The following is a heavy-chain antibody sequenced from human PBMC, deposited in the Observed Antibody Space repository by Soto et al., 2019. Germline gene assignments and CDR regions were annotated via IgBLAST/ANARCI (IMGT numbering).Heavy chain of an antibody. J-gene: IGHJ4*02. CDR2: IIPIFGTA. D-gene: IGHD3-16*02. CDR1: GGTFSSYA. V-gene: IGHV1-69*12. CDR3: VVFTFGGVIVRPFDY. Sequence: QVQLVQSGAEVKKPGSSVKVSCKASGGTFSSYAISWVRQAPGQGLEWMGGIIPIFGTANYAQKFQGRVTITADESTSTGYIELSSLRSEDTAVYYCVVFTFGGVIVRPFDYWGQGTLVTVSS.